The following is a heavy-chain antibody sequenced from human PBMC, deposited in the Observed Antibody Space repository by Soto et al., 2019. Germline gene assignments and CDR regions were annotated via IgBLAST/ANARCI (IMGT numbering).Heavy chain of an antibody. CDR3: ARSTSMTYYYGSGSPLDY. Sequence: GGSLRLSCAASGFTFSSYAMHWVRRAPGKGLEWVAVISYDGSNKYYADSVKGRFTISRDNSKNTLYLQMNSLRAEDTAVYYCARSTSMTYYYGSGSPLDYWGQGTLVTVSS. D-gene: IGHD3-10*01. V-gene: IGHV3-30-3*01. J-gene: IGHJ4*02. CDR2: ISYDGSNK. CDR1: GFTFSSYA.